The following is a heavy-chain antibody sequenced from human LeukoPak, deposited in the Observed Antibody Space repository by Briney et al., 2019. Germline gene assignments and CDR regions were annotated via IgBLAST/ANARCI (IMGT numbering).Heavy chain of an antibody. CDR2: FDPEEGET. Sequence: ASVKVSCKVSGHSLAELAMHWVRQAPGKGLEWVGGFDPEEGETFYAQEVLGRVSMTEDTSTDTAYMELSSLTSEDTAVYYCAILPLTVVDPLDVWGQGTKVTVSS. D-gene: IGHD4-23*01. J-gene: IGHJ6*02. V-gene: IGHV1-24*01. CDR3: AILPLTVVDPLDV. CDR1: GHSLAELA.